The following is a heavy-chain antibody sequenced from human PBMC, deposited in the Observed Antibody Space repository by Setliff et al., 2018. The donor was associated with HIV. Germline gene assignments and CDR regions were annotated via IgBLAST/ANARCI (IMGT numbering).Heavy chain of an antibody. CDR1: GYAFTSYA. CDR3: ATRSYDI. CDR2: INAGIGNT. J-gene: IGHJ3*02. V-gene: IGHV1-3*01. Sequence: ASVKVSCKAPGYAFTSYAMHWVRQAPGQRLEWMGWINAGIGNTKYSQKFQGRVTITRDTFASTAHMELSSLRSEDTAVYYCATRSYDIWGQGTMVTVS.